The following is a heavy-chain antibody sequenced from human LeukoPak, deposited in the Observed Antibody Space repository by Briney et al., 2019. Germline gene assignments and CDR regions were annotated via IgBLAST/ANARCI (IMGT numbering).Heavy chain of an antibody. J-gene: IGHJ4*02. CDR3: AREFFRYFEARLDY. CDR1: GYTFTSYG. D-gene: IGHD3-9*01. Sequence: ASVTVSFKASGYTFTSYGISWVRQAPGQGLEWMGWISAYNGNTNYAQKLQGRVTITTDTSTSTAYMELRSLRSDDTAVYYCAREFFRYFEARLDYWGQGTLVTVSS. CDR2: ISAYNGNT. V-gene: IGHV1-18*01.